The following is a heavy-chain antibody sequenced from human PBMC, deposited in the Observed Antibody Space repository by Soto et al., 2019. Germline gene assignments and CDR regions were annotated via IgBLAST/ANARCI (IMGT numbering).Heavy chain of an antibody. CDR3: AKVRKGYSDTIGSPLAFDI. J-gene: IGHJ3*02. D-gene: IGHD3-22*01. V-gene: IGHV3-23*01. Sequence: EVQLLETGGGLVQPGGSLRLSCAASGFSFSNYALTWVRRAPGKGLEWVSVISGSAATIHYADSVKGRFTISRDNSKNTLYLQMNSLRAEDTAVYYCAKVRKGYSDTIGSPLAFDIWGQGTMVTVSS. CDR1: GFSFSNYA. CDR2: ISGSAATI.